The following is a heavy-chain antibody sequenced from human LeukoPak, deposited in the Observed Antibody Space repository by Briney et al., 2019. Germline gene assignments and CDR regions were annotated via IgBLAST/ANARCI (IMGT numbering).Heavy chain of an antibody. CDR1: GFTFXGXX. CDR3: MGSDAFDI. Sequence: GFTFXGXXXHWVRXXSGXGXXWGGRIRVKAHRYATAYAAWGKGSLTIAREDIKKKAYVQMDSLKTEDTAVYYCMGSDAFDIWVQGTMVTVSS. J-gene: IGHJ3*02. CDR2: IRVKAHRYAT. V-gene: IGHV3-73*01.